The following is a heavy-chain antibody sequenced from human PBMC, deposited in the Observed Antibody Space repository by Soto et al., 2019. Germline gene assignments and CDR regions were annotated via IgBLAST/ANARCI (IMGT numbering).Heavy chain of an antibody. CDR2: FYYSGST. Sequence: QVQLQESGPGLVKPSETLSLNCTVSGGSISSSSYSWGWIRQPPGKGPEWIGTFYYSGSTYYNPSLNSRVTISVDTTKNQFFLKLNSVTAADTAVYYCARLQGYCIDSRCSGHNALDVWGQGTTVTVSS. J-gene: IGHJ6*02. CDR3: ARLQGYCIDSRCSGHNALDV. D-gene: IGHD2-15*01. CDR1: GGSISSSSYS. V-gene: IGHV4-39*01.